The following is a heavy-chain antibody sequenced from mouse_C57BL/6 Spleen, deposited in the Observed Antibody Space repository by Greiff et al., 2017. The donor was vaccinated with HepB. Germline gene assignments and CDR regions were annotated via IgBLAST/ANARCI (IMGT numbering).Heavy chain of an antibody. CDR2: IDPSDSYT. D-gene: IGHD2-3*01. CDR1: GYTFTSYW. J-gene: IGHJ3*01. CDR3: ASYDGYFSWFAY. V-gene: IGHV1-69*01. Sequence: QVQLKQPGAELVMPGASVKLSCKASGYTFTSYWMHWVKQRPGQGLEWIGEIDPSDSYTNYNQKFKGKSTLTVDKSSSTAYMQLSSLTSEDSAVYYCASYDGYFSWFAYWGQGTLVTVSA.